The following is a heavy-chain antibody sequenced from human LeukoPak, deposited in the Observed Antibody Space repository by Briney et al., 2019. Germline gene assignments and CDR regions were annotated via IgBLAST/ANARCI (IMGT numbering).Heavy chain of an antibody. CDR1: GFSFNAYW. V-gene: IGHV3-7*01. Sequence: GGSLRLSCADSGFSFNAYWMAWVRQAPGTGLEWVANINPAGSETFHVDPVKGRFSISRDHAKNLVHLQMNSLRAEDTAVYYCATFGLVAALDLWGQGTLVTVSS. D-gene: IGHD5-12*01. CDR2: INPAGSET. J-gene: IGHJ4*02. CDR3: ATFGLVAALDL.